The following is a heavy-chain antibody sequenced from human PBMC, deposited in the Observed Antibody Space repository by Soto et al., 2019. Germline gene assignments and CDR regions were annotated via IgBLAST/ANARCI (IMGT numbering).Heavy chain of an antibody. V-gene: IGHV3-53*01. J-gene: IGHJ4*02. Sequence: PGGSLRLSCAASGFTVSSNCMSWVRQAPGKGLEWVSIIHSGGSTDYADSVKGRFTISRDNSKNTLYLQMNSLRAEDTAVYYCAGRFSRSADFDYWGQGTLVTVSS. CDR3: AGRFSRSADFDY. D-gene: IGHD6-13*01. CDR2: IHSGGST. CDR1: GFTVSSNC.